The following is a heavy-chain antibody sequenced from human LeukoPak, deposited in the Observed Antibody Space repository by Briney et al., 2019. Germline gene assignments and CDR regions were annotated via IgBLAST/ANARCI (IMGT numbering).Heavy chain of an antibody. J-gene: IGHJ3*02. D-gene: IGHD1-26*01. Sequence: GASVKVSYKASGYTFTSSDIKWVRQATGQGLEWMGWMNPNRGNTGYAQKFQGRVTITRNTSISTAYMELSSLRSEDTAVYYCARGYTAWDDAFDIWGQGTMVTVSS. CDR3: ARGYTAWDDAFDI. V-gene: IGHV1-8*03. CDR2: MNPNRGNT. CDR1: GYTFTSSD.